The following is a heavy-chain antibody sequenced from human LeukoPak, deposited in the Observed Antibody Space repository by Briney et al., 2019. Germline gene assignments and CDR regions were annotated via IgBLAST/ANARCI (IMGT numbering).Heavy chain of an antibody. V-gene: IGHV3-30-3*01. D-gene: IGHD3-3*01. CDR3: ARALDYDFWSGYYH. Sequence: GGSLRLSCAASGFTFSSYAMHWVRQAPGKGLEWVAVISYDGSNKYYADSVKGRFTISRDNSKNTLYLQMNSLRAEDTAVYYCARALDYDFWSGYYHWGQGTLVTVSS. J-gene: IGHJ5*02. CDR1: GFTFSSYA. CDR2: ISYDGSNK.